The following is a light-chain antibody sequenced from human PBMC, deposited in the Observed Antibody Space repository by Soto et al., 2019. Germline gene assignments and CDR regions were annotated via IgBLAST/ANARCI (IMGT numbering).Light chain of an antibody. CDR2: AAS. CDR3: HQYNNWPPYT. J-gene: IGKJ2*01. CDR1: QSISSY. Sequence: DIQMTQSPSSLSASVGDRVTITCRASQSISSYLNWYQQKPGKAPKLLIYAASSLQSGVPSRFSGSGSGTDFTLTISSLQSEDFAIYYCHQYNNWPPYTFGQGTKVDIK. V-gene: IGKV1-39*01.